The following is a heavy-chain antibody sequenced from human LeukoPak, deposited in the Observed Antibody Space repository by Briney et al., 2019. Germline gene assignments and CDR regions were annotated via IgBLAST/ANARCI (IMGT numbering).Heavy chain of an antibody. CDR3: ARPGAGVAFDI. D-gene: IGHD3-10*01. CDR2: ISYDGSNE. V-gene: IGHV3-30*04. Sequence: GGSLRLSCAASGFTFSSYVMHWVRQAPGKGLEWVAIISYDGSNEYYADSVKGRFTISRDNAKNSLYLQMNSLRAEDTAVYYCARPGAGVAFDIWGQGTMVTVSS. CDR1: GFTFSSYV. J-gene: IGHJ3*02.